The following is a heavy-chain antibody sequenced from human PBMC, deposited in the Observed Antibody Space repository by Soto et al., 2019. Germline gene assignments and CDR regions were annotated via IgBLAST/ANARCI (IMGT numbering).Heavy chain of an antibody. CDR2: INHSGST. V-gene: IGHV4-34*01. D-gene: IGHD4-17*01. CDR3: ARAHTTVTVEDAFEI. J-gene: IGHJ3*02. CDR1: GGSFSGYY. Sequence: PSETLSLTCAVYGGSFSGYYWSWIRQPPGKGLEWIGEINHSGSTNYNPSLKSRVTISVDTSKNQFSLKLSSVTAADTAVYYCARAHTTVTVEDAFEIWGQGTMVTVSS.